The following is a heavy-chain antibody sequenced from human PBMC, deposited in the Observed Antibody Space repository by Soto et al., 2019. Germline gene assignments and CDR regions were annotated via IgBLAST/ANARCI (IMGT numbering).Heavy chain of an antibody. J-gene: IGHJ6*04. CDR2: IDDAGADL. CDR3: ARGCFGPDV. D-gene: IGHD3-10*01. CDR1: GFTLSGRS. Sequence: EVQLVESGGGLVQPGGSLRLSCAASGFTLSGRSMHWVRQAPGKGLVWVSGIDDAGADLTYAGSVKSRFTSSRDNAKNMLYLQMNSLRVEDTAVYYCARGCFGPDVWGKGTMVTVSS. V-gene: IGHV3-74*01.